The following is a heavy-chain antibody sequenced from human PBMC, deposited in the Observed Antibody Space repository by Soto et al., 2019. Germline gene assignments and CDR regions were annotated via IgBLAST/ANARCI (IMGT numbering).Heavy chain of an antibody. Sequence: ASVKVSCKASGYMFRSNGINWVRQAPGKGLERMGWISTYNGNTKYGQKFQDRVTMTTETSTSTLYMELRSLRFDDTAVYYCARGSEDYYHDNRGYYSSSTFDYWGPGALVTVSS. CDR2: ISTYNGNT. V-gene: IGHV1-18*01. CDR1: GYMFRSNG. D-gene: IGHD3-22*01. CDR3: ARGSEDYYHDNRGYYSSSTFDY. J-gene: IGHJ4*02.